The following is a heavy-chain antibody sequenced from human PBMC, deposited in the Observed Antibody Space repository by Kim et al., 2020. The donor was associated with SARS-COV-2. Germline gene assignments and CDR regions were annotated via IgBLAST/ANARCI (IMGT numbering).Heavy chain of an antibody. Sequence: GESLKISCKGSGYSFTSYWIGWVRQMPGKGLEWMGIIYPGDSDTRYSPSFQGQVTISADKSISTAYLQWSSLKASDTAMYYCARAHIVVVTAKALYYYYGMDVWGQGTTVTVSS. CDR2: IYPGDSDT. J-gene: IGHJ6*02. CDR1: GYSFTSYW. D-gene: IGHD2-21*02. V-gene: IGHV5-51*01. CDR3: ARAHIVVVTAKALYYYYGMDV.